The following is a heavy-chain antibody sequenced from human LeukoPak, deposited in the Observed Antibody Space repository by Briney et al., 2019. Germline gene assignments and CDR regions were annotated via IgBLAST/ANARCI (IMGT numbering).Heavy chain of an antibody. CDR1: GGSFSGYY. J-gene: IGHJ6*02. V-gene: IGHV4-34*01. CDR3: AREDSLYAMDV. CDR2: INHSGST. Sequence: SETLSLTCAVYGGSFSGYYWSWIRQPPGKGLEWIGEINHSGSTNYNPSLKSRVTILVDTSKNQFSLILSSVTAADTAVYYCAREDSLYAMDVWGQGTTVTVSS. D-gene: IGHD2-15*01.